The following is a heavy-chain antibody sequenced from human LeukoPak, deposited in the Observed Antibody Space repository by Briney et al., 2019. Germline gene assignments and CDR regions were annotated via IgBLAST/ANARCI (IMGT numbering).Heavy chain of an antibody. CDR1: GGTFSSYA. Sequence: ASVKVSCKASGGTFSSYAISWVRQAPGQGLECMGWINPNSGGTNYAQKFQGRVTMTRDTSISTAYMELSRLRSDDTAVYYCARVPISSGWYYFDYWGQGTLVTVSS. CDR2: INPNSGGT. J-gene: IGHJ4*02. V-gene: IGHV1-2*02. CDR3: ARVPISSGWYYFDY. D-gene: IGHD6-19*01.